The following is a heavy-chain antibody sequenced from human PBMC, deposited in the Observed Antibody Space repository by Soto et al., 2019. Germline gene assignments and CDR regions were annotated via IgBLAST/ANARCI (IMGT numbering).Heavy chain of an antibody. J-gene: IGHJ4*02. V-gene: IGHV4-4*07. CDR1: GDTITSFS. CDR2: ISTTGNT. CDR3: EGESGENWSYEAY. Sequence: PSDTLSLTCTVSGDTITSFSCNCLRHSAWEGLEWSERISTTGNTHYNPPLESRLTMSLDTPNNHSSLKLTSVTAADTAVYYCEGESGENWSYEAYWGQGTLATVS. D-gene: IGHD1-7*01.